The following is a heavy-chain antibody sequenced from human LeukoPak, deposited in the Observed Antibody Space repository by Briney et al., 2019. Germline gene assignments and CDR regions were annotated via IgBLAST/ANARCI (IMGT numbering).Heavy chain of an antibody. CDR2: ISGSAGSTT. J-gene: IGHJ3*02. V-gene: IGHV3-23*01. CDR3: ARFLGGYSYGSTGAFDI. CDR1: GFTFSSYA. Sequence: GGSLRLSCAASGFTFSSYAMSWVRQAPGKGLEWVSTISGSAGSTTYYADSVKGRFTISRDNSKNTLYLQMDSLRAEDTAVYYCARFLGGYSYGSTGAFDIWGQGTMVTVSS. D-gene: IGHD5-18*01.